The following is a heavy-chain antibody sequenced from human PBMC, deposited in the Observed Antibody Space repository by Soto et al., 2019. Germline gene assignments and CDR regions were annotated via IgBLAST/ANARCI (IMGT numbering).Heavy chain of an antibody. J-gene: IGHJ5*02. D-gene: IGHD2-15*01. CDR1: GFTVSSNY. CDR3: ARDRGAESGGFFGYYCVDP. CDR2: IYSGGST. Sequence: GGSLRLSCAASGFTVSSNYMSWVRQAPGKGLEWVSVIYSGGSTYYADSVKGRFTISRDKSKNTLYLQMNSLRAADTAVCYCARDRGAESGGFFGYYCVDPCGQGTLVTVSS. V-gene: IGHV3-66*01.